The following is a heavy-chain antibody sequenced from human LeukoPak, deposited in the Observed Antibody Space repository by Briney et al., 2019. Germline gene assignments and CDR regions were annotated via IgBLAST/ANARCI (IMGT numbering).Heavy chain of an antibody. V-gene: IGHV4-39*07. Sequence: KSSETLSLTCTVSGGSISSSPYYWGWIRQPPGKGLEWIGSIYYSGTTHYNPSLESRVTISVDTSKNQVSLKLSSVTAADTAVYYCARDREPNTVVTPNYYYYYMDVWGKGTTVTISS. J-gene: IGHJ6*03. CDR2: IYYSGTT. D-gene: IGHD4-23*01. CDR3: ARDREPNTVVTPNYYYYYMDV. CDR1: GGSISSSPYY.